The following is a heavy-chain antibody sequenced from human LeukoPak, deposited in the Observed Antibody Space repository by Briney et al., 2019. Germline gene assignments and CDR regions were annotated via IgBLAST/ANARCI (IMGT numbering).Heavy chain of an antibody. V-gene: IGHV1-8*01. CDR1: GYTFTSYD. Sequence: ASVKVSCKASGYTFTSYDINWVRQATGQGLEWMGWMNHNSGNTGYAQKFQGRVTMTRNTSISTAYMELSSLRSEDTAVYYCARFVPRYDDAFDIWGQGTMVTVSS. D-gene: IGHD1-14*01. CDR3: ARFVPRYDDAFDI. CDR2: MNHNSGNT. J-gene: IGHJ3*02.